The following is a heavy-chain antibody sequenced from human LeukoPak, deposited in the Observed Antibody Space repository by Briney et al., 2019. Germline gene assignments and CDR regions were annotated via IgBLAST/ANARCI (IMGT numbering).Heavy chain of an antibody. Sequence: PGGSLRLSCAASGFTFDDYAMHWVRQAPGKGLEWVSGISWNSGSIGYADSVKGRFIISRDNAKNSLYLQMNSLRAEDTAVYYCARDLMRFLEWVNWGQGTLVTVSS. CDR3: ARDLMRFLEWVN. CDR1: GFTFDDYA. CDR2: ISWNSGSI. V-gene: IGHV3-9*01. D-gene: IGHD3-3*01. J-gene: IGHJ4*02.